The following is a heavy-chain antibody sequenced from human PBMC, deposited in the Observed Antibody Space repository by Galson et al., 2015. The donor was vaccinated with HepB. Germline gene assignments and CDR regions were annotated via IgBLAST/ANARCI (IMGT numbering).Heavy chain of an antibody. J-gene: IGHJ6*02. CDR1: GFTFSSYA. Sequence: SLRLSCAASGFTFSSYAMHWVRQAPGKGLEWVAVISYDGSNKYYADSVKGRFTISRDNSKNTLYLQMNSLRAEDTAVYYCARSYCGGDCYSYYYGVDVWGQGTTVTVSS. V-gene: IGHV3-30-3*01. CDR2: ISYDGSNK. D-gene: IGHD2-21*02. CDR3: ARSYCGGDCYSYYYGVDV.